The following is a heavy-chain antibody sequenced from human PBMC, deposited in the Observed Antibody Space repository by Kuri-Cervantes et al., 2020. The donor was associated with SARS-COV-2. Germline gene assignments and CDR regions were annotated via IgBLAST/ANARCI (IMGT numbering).Heavy chain of an antibody. CDR2: IRSKAYGGTT. J-gene: IGHJ4*02. CDR3: TKDDFWSGYADY. V-gene: IGHV3-49*04. CDR1: GFTFGDYA. Sequence: GGSLRLSCTASGFTFGDYAMSWVRQAPEKGLEWVGFIRSKAYGGTTEYAASVKGRFTISRDDSKSIAYLQMNSLKTEDTAVYYCTKDDFWSGYADYWGQGTLVTVSS. D-gene: IGHD3-3*01.